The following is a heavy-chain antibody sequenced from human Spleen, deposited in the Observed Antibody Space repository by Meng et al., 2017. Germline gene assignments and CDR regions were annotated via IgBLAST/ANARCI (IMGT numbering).Heavy chain of an antibody. J-gene: IGHJ3*02. D-gene: IGHD3-10*01. CDR3: AKHSYSSGSYLNDAFDI. V-gene: IGHV3-9*03. Sequence: SLKISCAASGFTFDDYAMHWVRQAPGKGLEWVSGISWNSGSIGYADSVKGRVTISRDNDKNSLYLQMNSLRAEDMALYYCAKHSYSSGSYLNDAFDIWDQGTMVTVSS. CDR1: GFTFDDYA. CDR2: ISWNSGSI.